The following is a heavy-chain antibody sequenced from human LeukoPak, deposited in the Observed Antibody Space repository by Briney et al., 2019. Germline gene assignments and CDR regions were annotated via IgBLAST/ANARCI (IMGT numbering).Heavy chain of an antibody. D-gene: IGHD1-1*01. V-gene: IGHV4-30-2*01. CDR2: IYHSGST. J-gene: IGHJ4*02. CDR1: GGSISSGGYS. Sequence: TPSETLSLTCAVSGGSISSGGYSWSWIRQPPGKGLEWIGYIYHSGSTYYNPSLKSRVTISVDRSKNQFSLKLSSVTAADTAVYYCARGTTGTFDYWGQGTLVTVSS. CDR3: ARGTTGTFDY.